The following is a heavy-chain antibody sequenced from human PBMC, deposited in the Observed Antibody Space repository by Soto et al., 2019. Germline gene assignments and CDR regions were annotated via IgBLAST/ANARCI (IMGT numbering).Heavy chain of an antibody. J-gene: IGHJ6*02. D-gene: IGHD3-16*01. V-gene: IGHV2-5*02. CDR2: IYWDDDK. CDR3: AHSTYGDYYYGMDV. CDR1: GLSLSTSGVG. Sequence: QITLKESGPTLVKPTQTLTLTCTFSGLSLSTSGVGVGWIRQPPGKALEWLALIYWDDDKRYSPSLKSRLTTTKDTSKNQVVLTITNMDPVDTATYYCAHSTYGDYYYGMDVWGQGTTVTVSS.